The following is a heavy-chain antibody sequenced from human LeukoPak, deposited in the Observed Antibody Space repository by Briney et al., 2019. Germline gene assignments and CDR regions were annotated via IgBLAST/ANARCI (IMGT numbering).Heavy chain of an antibody. J-gene: IGHJ4*02. V-gene: IGHV3-23*01. Sequence: GGSLRLSCAASGFTFSSYGMNWVRQAPGKGLEWVSGISGSGGSTYYADSEKGRFTISRDNSKNTVHLHMKTLRVEATAVYYCVKGADSSGSYFFDYWGQGTLVTVSS. CDR3: VKGADSSGSYFFDY. D-gene: IGHD3-22*01. CDR2: ISGSGGST. CDR1: GFTFSSYG.